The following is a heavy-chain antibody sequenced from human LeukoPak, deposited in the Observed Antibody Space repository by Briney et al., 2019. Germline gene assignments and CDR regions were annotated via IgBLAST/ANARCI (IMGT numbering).Heavy chain of an antibody. D-gene: IGHD2-2*02. Sequence: GGSLRLSWAASGFTFSSYSMNWVRQAPGKGLKWVSSISISSSYIYYADSVKGRFTISRDNAKNSLHLQMNSLRAEDTAVYYCARAYCSSTSCYSPYYGMDVWGQGTTVTVSS. V-gene: IGHV3-21*01. CDR3: ARAYCSSTSCYSPYYGMDV. J-gene: IGHJ6*02. CDR1: GFTFSSYS. CDR2: ISISSSYI.